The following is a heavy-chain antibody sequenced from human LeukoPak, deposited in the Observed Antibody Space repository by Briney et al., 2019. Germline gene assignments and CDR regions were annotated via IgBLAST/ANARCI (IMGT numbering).Heavy chain of an antibody. D-gene: IGHD3-10*01. CDR1: GYSISSGYY. CDR3: ARVTWTDGSGSYLAYFDY. V-gene: IGHV4-38-2*02. CDR2: IYHSGST. Sequence: SETLSLTCTVSGYSISSGYYWGWIRPPPGKGLEWIGSIYHSGSTYYNPSLKSRVTISVDTSKNQFSLKLSSVTAADTAVYYCARVTWTDGSGSYLAYFDYWGQGTLVTVSS. J-gene: IGHJ4*02.